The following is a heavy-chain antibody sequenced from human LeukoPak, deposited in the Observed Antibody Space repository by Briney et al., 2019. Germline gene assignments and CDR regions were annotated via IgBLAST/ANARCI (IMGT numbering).Heavy chain of an antibody. CDR1: GYTFTGYY. J-gene: IGHJ6*02. CDR3: ASNGGTSYSTELDV. D-gene: IGHD4-11*01. Sequence: ASVKVSCKASGYTFTGYYMHWERQAPGQGLEWMGWINPNSGGTNYAQKFQGWVTMTRDTSISTAYMELSRLRSDDTAVYYCASNGGTSYSTELDVWGQGTTVTVSS. CDR2: INPNSGGT. V-gene: IGHV1-2*04.